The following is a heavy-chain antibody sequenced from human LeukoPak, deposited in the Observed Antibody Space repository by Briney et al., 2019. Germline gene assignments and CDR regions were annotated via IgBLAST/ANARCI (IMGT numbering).Heavy chain of an antibody. CDR2: IYYSGST. J-gene: IGHJ6*03. Sequence: SETLSLTCTVSGGSIRSYYWSWIRQPPGKGLEWIGYIYYSGSTNYNPSLKSRVTISVDTSKNQFSLKLSSVTAADTAVYYCARRVWATVTQSYYYYYMDVWGKGTTVTVSS. D-gene: IGHD4-17*01. CDR3: ARRVWATVTQSYYYYYMDV. CDR1: GGSIRSYY. V-gene: IGHV4-59*01.